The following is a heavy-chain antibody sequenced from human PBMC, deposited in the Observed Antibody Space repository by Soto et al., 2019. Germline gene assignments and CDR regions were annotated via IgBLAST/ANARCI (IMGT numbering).Heavy chain of an antibody. CDR3: ANGTLEWDSLNYRYYGMDV. J-gene: IGHJ6*02. CDR2: ISYDGRSK. Sequence: HVQLVESGGGVVQPGKFLRLSCVASGFTFNSYAMHWVRQAPGKGLEWVAVISYDGRSKYYADSVKGRFTISRDNSKNTLYLEMHSLRAEGTTVFYCANGTLEWDSLNYRYYGMDVWGQGTTVTVSS. D-gene: IGHD3-3*01. V-gene: IGHV3-30*04. CDR1: GFTFNSYA.